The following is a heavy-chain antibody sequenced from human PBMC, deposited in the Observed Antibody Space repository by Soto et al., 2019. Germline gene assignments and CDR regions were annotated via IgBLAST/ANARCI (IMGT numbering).Heavy chain of an antibody. V-gene: IGHV3-9*01. D-gene: IGHD2-15*01. Sequence: GGSLRLSCAASGFTFDDYAMHWVRQAPGKGLEWVSGISWNSGSIGYADSVKGRFTISRDNAKNSLYLQMNSLRAEDTALYYCAKDLGYCSGGSCYGKNYFDYWGQGTLVTVSS. J-gene: IGHJ4*02. CDR1: GFTFDDYA. CDR3: AKDLGYCSGGSCYGKNYFDY. CDR2: ISWNSGSI.